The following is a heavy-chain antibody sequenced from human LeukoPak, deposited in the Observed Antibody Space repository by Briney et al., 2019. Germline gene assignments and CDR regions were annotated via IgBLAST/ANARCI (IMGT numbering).Heavy chain of an antibody. Sequence: GGSLRLSCAASGFTFSNHAMSWVRQAPGKGLEWVSAFSGGHGSTYYGDSVKGRFTVSRDKSKNTLYLQMNSLRAEDTAVYYCASSRGGYCSSTTCRYYYYYYMDVWGKGTTVTVSS. J-gene: IGHJ6*03. D-gene: IGHD2-2*01. CDR2: FSGGHGST. V-gene: IGHV3-23*01. CDR3: ASSRGGYCSSTTCRYYYYYYMDV. CDR1: GFTFSNHA.